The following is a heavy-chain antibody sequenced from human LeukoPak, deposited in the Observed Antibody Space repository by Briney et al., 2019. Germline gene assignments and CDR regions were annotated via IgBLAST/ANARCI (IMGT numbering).Heavy chain of an antibody. CDR3: ARHAYYYDRSGSYEAFDI. Sequence: SETLSLTCTVPGGSISSYYWSWIRQPPGKGLEWIGYIYYSGSTNYKPSLKSRVTISVDTSKNQFSLKLSSVTAADTAVYYCARHAYYYDRSGSYEAFDIWGQGTMVTVSS. V-gene: IGHV4-59*08. D-gene: IGHD3-22*01. CDR2: IYYSGST. J-gene: IGHJ3*02. CDR1: GGSISSYY.